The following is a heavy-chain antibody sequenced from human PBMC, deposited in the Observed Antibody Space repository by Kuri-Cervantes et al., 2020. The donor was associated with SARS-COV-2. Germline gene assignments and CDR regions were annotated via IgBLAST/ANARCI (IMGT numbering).Heavy chain of an antibody. CDR3: ARLTTVTTFDY. V-gene: IGHV4-30-4*01. CDR1: GGSISSGDYY. J-gene: IGHJ4*02. Sequence: LRLSCTVSGGSISSGDYYWSWIRQPPGKGLEWIGYIYYSGSTYYNPSLKSRVTISVDTSKNQFSLKLSSVTAADTAVYYCARLTTVTTFDYWGQGTLVTVSS. D-gene: IGHD4-17*01. CDR2: IYYSGST.